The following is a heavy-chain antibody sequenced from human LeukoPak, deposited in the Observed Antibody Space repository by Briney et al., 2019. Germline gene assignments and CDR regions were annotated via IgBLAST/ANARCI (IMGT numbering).Heavy chain of an antibody. V-gene: IGHV3-23*01. CDR1: GFTFSNYA. D-gene: IGHD4-17*01. Sequence: PGGSLRLSCAASGFTFSNYATSWVRQAPAKGLEWVSGISGSGGSTYYADSVKGRFTISRDNSNNTLYLQMNSLRAEDTAVYYCARFDYGDYEGYFDYWGQGTLVTVST. J-gene: IGHJ4*02. CDR2: ISGSGGST. CDR3: ARFDYGDYEGYFDY.